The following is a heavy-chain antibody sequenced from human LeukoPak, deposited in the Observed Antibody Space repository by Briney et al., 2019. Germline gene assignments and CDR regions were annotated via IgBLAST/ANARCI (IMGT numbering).Heavy chain of an antibody. J-gene: IGHJ3*02. Sequence: ASVKVSCKTSGYTFIDYYVHWVRQAPGQGLEWMGWINPKSGGTNYAQKFQGRVTMTRDTSISTAYMELSRLRSDDTAVYYCARDANYYDSSGDAFDIWGQGTMVTVSS. V-gene: IGHV1-2*02. CDR3: ARDANYYDSSGDAFDI. D-gene: IGHD3-22*01. CDR2: INPKSGGT. CDR1: GYTFIDYY.